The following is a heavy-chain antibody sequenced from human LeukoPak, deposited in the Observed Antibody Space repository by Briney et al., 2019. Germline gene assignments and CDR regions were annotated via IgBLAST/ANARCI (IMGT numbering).Heavy chain of an antibody. Sequence: SETPSLTCTVSGGSISSGDYYWSWIRQPPGKGLEYIGYIYYSGTTYYNPSLKSRITMSVDMSANQFSLRLTSVSAADTAVYYCTRAYWIGFHFDSWGQGILVSVSS. CDR3: TRAYWIGFHFDS. J-gene: IGHJ4*02. D-gene: IGHD3-3*01. CDR1: GGSISSGDYY. CDR2: IYYSGTT. V-gene: IGHV4-30-4*01.